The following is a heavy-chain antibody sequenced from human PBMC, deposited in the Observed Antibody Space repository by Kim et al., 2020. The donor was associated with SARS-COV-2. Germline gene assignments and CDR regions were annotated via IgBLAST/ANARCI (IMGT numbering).Heavy chain of an antibody. CDR1: GFTFSSFG. J-gene: IGHJ5*02. D-gene: IGHD2-15*01. Sequence: GGSLRLSCATSGFTFSSFGMHWVRQAPGKGLEWVAVISFDGSETYYADSVKGRFTISRDNSKNTLHLQMDSLRAEDTAVYYCARGREQQVVLEWFDPWGQGTLVTVSS. CDR3: ARGREQQVVLEWFDP. V-gene: IGHV3-30*12. CDR2: ISFDGSET.